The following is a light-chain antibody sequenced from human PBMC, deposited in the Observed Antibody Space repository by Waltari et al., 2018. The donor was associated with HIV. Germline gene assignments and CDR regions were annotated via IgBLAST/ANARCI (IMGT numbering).Light chain of an antibody. Sequence: DLQMTQSPSTLSASVGDRVTITCRASQNIGTWVAWYQQRPGKAPTALIYKASTLESGVPSRFSGSGSGTEFTLTISSLQPDDFATYYCQQYNTDSATFGQGTKVEIK. CDR2: KAS. CDR3: QQYNTDSAT. CDR1: QNIGTW. J-gene: IGKJ1*01. V-gene: IGKV1-5*03.